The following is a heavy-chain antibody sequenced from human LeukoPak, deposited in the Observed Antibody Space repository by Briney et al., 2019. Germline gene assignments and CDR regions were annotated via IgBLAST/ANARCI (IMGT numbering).Heavy chain of an antibody. V-gene: IGHV4-38-2*02. CDR1: GYSISSGYY. D-gene: IGHD6-13*01. J-gene: IGHJ4*02. CDR3: ARTYWAPGYSSSPIDY. CDR2: LYHSGNT. Sequence: SETLSLTGTVSGYSISSGYYWGWIRQPPGKGLEWIGSLYHSGNTYYNPSLKSRVTISVDTSKNQFSLKLSSVTAADTAVYYCARTYWAPGYSSSPIDYWGRGTLVTVSS.